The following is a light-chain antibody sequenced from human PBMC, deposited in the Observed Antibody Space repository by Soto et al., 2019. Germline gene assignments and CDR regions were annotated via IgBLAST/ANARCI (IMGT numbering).Light chain of an antibody. V-gene: IGLV4-69*01. CDR2: LNSDGSH. CDR1: SGHSNYA. J-gene: IGLJ2*01. CDR3: QTWGSGIVV. Sequence: QAVVTQSPSVSASLGASVKLTCTLSSGHSNYAIAWHQQQSEKGPRYLMKLNSDGSHSKGDGIPDRFSGSSSGAERYLTISSLQSEDEADYYCQTWGSGIVVFGGGTQLTVL.